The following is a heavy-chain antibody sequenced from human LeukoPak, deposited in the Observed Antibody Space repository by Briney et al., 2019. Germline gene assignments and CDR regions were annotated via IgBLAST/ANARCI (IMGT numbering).Heavy chain of an antibody. CDR3: ARVPYYDILTGYYKRTAFDY. CDR2: INHSGST. D-gene: IGHD3-9*01. V-gene: IGHV4-34*01. CDR1: GGSFSGYY. J-gene: IGHJ4*02. Sequence: SETLSLTCAVYGGSFSGYYWSWIRQPPGKGLEWIGEINHSGSTNYNPSLKSRVTISVDTPKNQFSLKLSSMTAADTAVYYCARVPYYDILTGYYKRTAFDYWGQGTLVTVSS.